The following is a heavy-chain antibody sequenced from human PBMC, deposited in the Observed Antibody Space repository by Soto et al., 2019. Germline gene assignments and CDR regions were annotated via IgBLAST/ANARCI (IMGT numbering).Heavy chain of an antibody. CDR3: AAGGGLPRYY. CDR1: GGSISSGGYS. J-gene: IGHJ4*02. CDR2: IYHSGST. V-gene: IGHV4-30-2*01. D-gene: IGHD5-12*01. Sequence: PSEPLSLTCAVSGGSISSGGYSWSWIRQPPGKGLEWIGYIYHSGSTYYNPSLKSRVTISVDRSKNQFSLKLSSVTAADTAVYYCAAGGGLPRYYWGQGTLVTFSS.